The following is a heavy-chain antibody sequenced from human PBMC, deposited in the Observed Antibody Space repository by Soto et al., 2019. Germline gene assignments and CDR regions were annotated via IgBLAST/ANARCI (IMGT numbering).Heavy chain of an antibody. CDR3: ARRKVVRGVIYYFDY. V-gene: IGHV5-51*01. CDR1: GYSFTSYW. Sequence: PGESLKISCKGSGYSFTSYWIGWVRQMPGKGLEWMGIIYPGDSDTRYSPYFQGQVTISADKSISTAYLQWSSLKASDTAMYYCARRKVVRGVIYYFDYWGQGTLVTVSS. J-gene: IGHJ4*02. CDR2: IYPGDSDT. D-gene: IGHD3-10*01.